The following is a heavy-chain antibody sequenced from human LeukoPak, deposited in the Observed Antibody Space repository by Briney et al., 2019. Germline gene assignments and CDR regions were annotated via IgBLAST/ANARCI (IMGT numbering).Heavy chain of an antibody. Sequence: ASVKVSCKATGYTFTSYGISWGRQGPGQGLEWMGWIGAYNGNTNYAQKLQGRVTMTTDTSTSTAYMELRSLRSDDTAVYYCARDPYCSGGSCYSDFNYWGQGTLVTVSS. J-gene: IGHJ4*02. CDR2: IGAYNGNT. D-gene: IGHD2-15*01. CDR3: ARDPYCSGGSCYSDFNY. V-gene: IGHV1-18*01. CDR1: GYTFTSYG.